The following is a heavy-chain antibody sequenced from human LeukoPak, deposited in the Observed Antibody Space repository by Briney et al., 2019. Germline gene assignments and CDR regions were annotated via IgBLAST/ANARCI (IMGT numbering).Heavy chain of an antibody. J-gene: IGHJ3*02. D-gene: IGHD3-22*01. CDR3: ARGRDYYDSSGYYSGAFDI. CDR1: GGSISSYY. Sequence: PSETLSLTCTVSGGSISSYYWSWIRQPPGKGLEWSVSIYYSRSTNYNPSLKSRVTISVDTSKNQFSLKLSSVTAADTAVYYCARGRDYYDSSGYYSGAFDIWGQGTMVTVSS. CDR2: IYYSRST. V-gene: IGHV4-59*12.